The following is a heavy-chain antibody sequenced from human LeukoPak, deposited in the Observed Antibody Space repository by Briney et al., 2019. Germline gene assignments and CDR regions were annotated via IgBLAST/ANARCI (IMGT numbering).Heavy chain of an antibody. V-gene: IGHV1-2*02. CDR2: INPNSGGT. Sequence: GASVKVSCKASGYTFTGYYMHWVRQAPGQGLEWMGWINPNSGGTNYAQKFQGRVTMTGDTSISTAYMELSRLRSDDTAVYYCARDRYILTGPDYYYGMDVWGQGTTVTVSS. CDR3: ARDRYILTGPDYYYGMDV. J-gene: IGHJ6*02. CDR1: GYTFTGYY. D-gene: IGHD3-9*01.